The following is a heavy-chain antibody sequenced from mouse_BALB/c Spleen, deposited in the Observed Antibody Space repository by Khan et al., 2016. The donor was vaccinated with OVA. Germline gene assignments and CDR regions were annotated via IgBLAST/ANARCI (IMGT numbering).Heavy chain of an antibody. J-gene: IGHJ3*01. V-gene: IGHV2-2*02. D-gene: IGHD2-4*01. Sequence: VQLQESGPGLVQPSQSLSITCTVSGFSLTSYGVHWVRQSPGKGLEWLGVIWSGGTTDYNAPFISRLSISKDNSKSQVFFKMNSLQANDTANYXCARNYDYDEGLAYWGQGTLVTVSA. CDR3: ARNYDYDEGLAY. CDR1: GFSLTSYG. CDR2: IWSGGTT.